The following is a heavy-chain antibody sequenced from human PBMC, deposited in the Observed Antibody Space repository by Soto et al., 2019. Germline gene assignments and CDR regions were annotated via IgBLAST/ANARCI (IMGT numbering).Heavy chain of an antibody. CDR1: GFTFSSYS. V-gene: IGHV3-21*01. Sequence: GSLRLSCAASGFTFSSYSMNWVRQAPGKGLEWVSSISSSSSYIYYADSVKGRFTISRDNAKNSLYLQMNSLRAEDTAVYYCARDPYSSSWYSPYYFDYWGQGTLVTVSS. D-gene: IGHD6-13*01. CDR2: ISSSSSYI. CDR3: ARDPYSSSWYSPYYFDY. J-gene: IGHJ4*02.